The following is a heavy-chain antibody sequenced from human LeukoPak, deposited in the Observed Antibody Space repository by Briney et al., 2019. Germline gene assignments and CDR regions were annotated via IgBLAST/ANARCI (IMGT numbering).Heavy chain of an antibody. CDR2: FSATDGSA. CDR1: GFTVSSYG. J-gene: IGHJ3*01. D-gene: IGHD6-13*01. CDR3: AKARIAAAGTGAFDV. Sequence: GGSLRLSCAASGFTVSSYGMTWVRQAPGKGLEWVSAFSATDGSAQYAESVRGRFTISRDNSKNSLYLQMNSLREDDTAVYFCAKARIAAAGTGAFDVCGQGTMVTVSS. V-gene: IGHV3-23*01.